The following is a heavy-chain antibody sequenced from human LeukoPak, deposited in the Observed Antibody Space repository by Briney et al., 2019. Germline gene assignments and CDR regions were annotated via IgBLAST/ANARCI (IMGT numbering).Heavy chain of an antibody. J-gene: IGHJ3*02. Sequence: GGSLRLSCAASGFTFSTYSMNWVRQAPGKGLEWVSYISSSSTTIYYADSVKGRFTISRENAKNSFFLQMNSLSAGDTALYYCVRERSGTSSDGFDIWGQGTMVTVSS. CDR1: GFTFSTYS. CDR3: VRERSGTSSDGFDI. CDR2: ISSSSTTI. D-gene: IGHD1-26*01. V-gene: IGHV3-48*01.